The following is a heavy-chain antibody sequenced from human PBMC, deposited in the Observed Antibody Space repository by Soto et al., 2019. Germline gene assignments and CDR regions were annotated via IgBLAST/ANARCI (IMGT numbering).Heavy chain of an antibody. V-gene: IGHV4-30-4*01. J-gene: IGHJ5*02. CDR1: GGSISSGDYY. Sequence: ASETLSLTCTVSGGSISSGDYYWSWIRQPPGKGLEWIGYIYYSGSTYYNPSLKSRVTISVDTSKNQFSLKLSSVTAADTAVYYCARGIVVAADNWFDPWGQGTLVTVSS. CDR3: ARGIVVAADNWFDP. D-gene: IGHD2-15*01. CDR2: IYYSGST.